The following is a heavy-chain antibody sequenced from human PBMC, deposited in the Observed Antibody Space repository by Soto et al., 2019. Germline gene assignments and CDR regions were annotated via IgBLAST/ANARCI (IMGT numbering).Heavy chain of an antibody. Sequence: SETLSLTCTVSGDSVSSGSYYWSWIRQPPGKGLEWIGYIYYSGSTNYNPSLKSRVTISVDTSKNQFSLKLSSVTAADTAVYYCARGKTVAGWSDYDYYGMDVWGQGTTVTVSS. V-gene: IGHV4-61*01. CDR3: ARGKTVAGWSDYDYYGMDV. CDR2: IYYSGST. J-gene: IGHJ6*02. D-gene: IGHD6-19*01. CDR1: GDSVSSGSYY.